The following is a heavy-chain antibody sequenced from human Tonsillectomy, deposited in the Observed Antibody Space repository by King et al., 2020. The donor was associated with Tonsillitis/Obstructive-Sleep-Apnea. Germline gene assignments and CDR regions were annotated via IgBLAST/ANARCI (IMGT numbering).Heavy chain of an antibody. CDR3: ATAPWGAAAMTPEYYYYYYMDV. D-gene: IGHD2-2*01. CDR2: ISWDGGST. CDR1: GFTFDDYT. V-gene: IGHV3-43*01. J-gene: IGHJ6*03. Sequence: VQLVESGGVVVQPGGSLRLSCAASGFTFDDYTMHWVRQAPGKGLEWVSLISWDGGSTYYADSVKGRFTISRDNSKNSLYLQMNSLRTEDTALYYCATAPWGAAAMTPEYYYYYYMDVWGKGTTVTVSS.